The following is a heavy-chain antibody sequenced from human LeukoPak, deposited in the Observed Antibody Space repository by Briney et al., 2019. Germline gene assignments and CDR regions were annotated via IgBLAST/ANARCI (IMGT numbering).Heavy chain of an antibody. Sequence: GGSLRLSCAASGFTFSSYSMNWVRQAPGKGLEWVSYISSSSSTIYYADSVKGRFTISRDNAKNSLYLQMNSLRDEDTAVYYCARDLRVGATTGPRGCWGQGTLVTVSS. CDR1: GFTFSSYS. J-gene: IGHJ4*02. V-gene: IGHV3-48*02. CDR3: ARDLRVGATTGPRGC. CDR2: ISSSSSTI. D-gene: IGHD1-26*01.